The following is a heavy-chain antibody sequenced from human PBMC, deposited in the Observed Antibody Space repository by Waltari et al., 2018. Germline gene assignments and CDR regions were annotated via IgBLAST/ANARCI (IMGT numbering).Heavy chain of an antibody. J-gene: IGHJ5*02. CDR3: ARFIYYDDSGHFAGWFDP. CDR1: GGPISGGHYR. V-gene: IGHV4-30-4*08. D-gene: IGHD3-22*01. Sequence: QVQLQESGPGLVKPAKILSLTCTVSGGPISGGHYRWSWIRQFAGKGLECIGYMSGDGRTYYNPSLKSRVLISMDTSKNQFSLMVNSVTAADTAVYYCARFIYYDDSGHFAGWFDPWGQGTLVSVSS. CDR2: MSGDGRT.